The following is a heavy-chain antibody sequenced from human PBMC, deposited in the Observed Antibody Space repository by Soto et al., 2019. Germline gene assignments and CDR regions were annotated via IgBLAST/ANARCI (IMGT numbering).Heavy chain of an antibody. CDR2: ISSSGSTI. Sequence: GGSLRLSCAASGFIFSSYEMNWVRQAPGKGLEWVSYISSSGSTIYYADSVKGRFTISRDNAKNSLYLQMNSLRAEDTAVYYCARALYSSSWATVYYGMDVWGQGTTVTVSS. CDR3: ARALYSSSWATVYYGMDV. D-gene: IGHD6-13*01. J-gene: IGHJ6*02. V-gene: IGHV3-48*03. CDR1: GFIFSSYE.